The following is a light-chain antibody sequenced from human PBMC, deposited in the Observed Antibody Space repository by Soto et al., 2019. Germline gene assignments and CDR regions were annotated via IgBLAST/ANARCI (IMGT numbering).Light chain of an antibody. CDR1: QSLVYSDGKTY. CDR2: EVS. J-gene: IGKJ2*01. V-gene: IGKV2D-29*01. CDR3: MQSIQPT. Sequence: DSVMTQTPLSLSVTPGQPASISCKSSQSLVYSDGKTYLYGYVQKSGQPPQVLMYEVSNRFSGVPDRFSASGSGTDFTLKISRVEAEDVGVYYCMQSIQPTFGQGTKLEIK.